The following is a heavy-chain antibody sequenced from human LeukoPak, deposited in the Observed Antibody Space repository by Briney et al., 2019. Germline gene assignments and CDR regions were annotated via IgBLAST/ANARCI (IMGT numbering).Heavy chain of an antibody. CDR1: GFTFSSYT. CDR2: IRSSSSAM. Sequence: GGSLRLSCAASGFTFSSYTMNWVRQAPGKGLEWISYIRSSSSAMYYADSVKGRFTISRDNAKNSLYLQMNSLRAEDTAVYYCARDPTRAECRSGSCYLDYWGQGALVTVSS. V-gene: IGHV3-48*01. J-gene: IGHJ4*02. CDR3: ARDPTRAECRSGSCYLDY. D-gene: IGHD2-15*01.